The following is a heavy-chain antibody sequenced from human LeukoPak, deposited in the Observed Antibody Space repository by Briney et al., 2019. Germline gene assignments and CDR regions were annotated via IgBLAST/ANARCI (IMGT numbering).Heavy chain of an antibody. J-gene: IGHJ6*04. Sequence: ASVKVSCKASGYTFTSYDINWVRQATGQGLEWMGWMNPNSGNTGYAQKFQGRVTMTRNTSISTAYMEVSSLRSEDTAVYYCAREMVDSGSYYAAMDVWGKGTTVTVSS. V-gene: IGHV1-8*01. D-gene: IGHD1-26*01. CDR2: MNPNSGNT. CDR3: AREMVDSGSYYAAMDV. CDR1: GYTFTSYD.